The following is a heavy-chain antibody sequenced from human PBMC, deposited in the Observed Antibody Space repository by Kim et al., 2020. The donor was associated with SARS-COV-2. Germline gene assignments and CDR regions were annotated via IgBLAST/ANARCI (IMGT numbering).Heavy chain of an antibody. J-gene: IGHJ4*02. D-gene: IGHD2-2*01. V-gene: IGHV4-59*01. Sequence: PSLKGRVTISVDTSKNQFSLKLSSVTAADTAVYYCARDRHETSSTSCYDYWGQGTLVTVSS. CDR3: ARDRHETSSTSCYDY.